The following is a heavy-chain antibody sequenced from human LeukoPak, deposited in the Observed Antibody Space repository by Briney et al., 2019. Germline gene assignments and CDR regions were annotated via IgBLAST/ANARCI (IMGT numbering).Heavy chain of an antibody. CDR1: GGSISSGSYY. V-gene: IGHV4-61*02. CDR3: ARGSLGYCSSTSCYSSDY. Sequence: PSQTLSLTCTVSGGSISSGSYYWSWIRQPAGKGLEWIGRIYTSGSTNYNPSLKSRVTISVDTSKTQFSMKLSSVTAADTAVYYCARGSLGYCSSTSCYSSDYWGQGTLVTVSS. J-gene: IGHJ4*02. CDR2: IYTSGST. D-gene: IGHD2-2*02.